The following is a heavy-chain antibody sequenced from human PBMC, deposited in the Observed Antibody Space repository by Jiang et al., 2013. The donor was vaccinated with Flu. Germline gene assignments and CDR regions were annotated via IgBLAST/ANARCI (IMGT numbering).Heavy chain of an antibody. Sequence: KASGYTFTSYYMHWVRQAPGQGLEWMGIINPSGGSTSYAQKFQGRVTMTRDTSTSTVYMELSSLRSEDTAVYYCARDARSNWFDPWGQGTLVTVSS. CDR3: ARDARSNWFDP. CDR1: GYTFTSYY. CDR2: INPSGGST. J-gene: IGHJ5*02. V-gene: IGHV1-46*01.